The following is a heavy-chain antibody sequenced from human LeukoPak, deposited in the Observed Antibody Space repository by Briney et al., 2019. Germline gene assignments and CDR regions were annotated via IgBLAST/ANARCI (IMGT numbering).Heavy chain of an antibody. D-gene: IGHD2-15*01. Sequence: GSVKVSCKASGYTFTGYYMHWVRQAPGQGLEWMGRINPNSGGTNYAQKFQGRVTMTRDTSISTAYMELSRLRSDDTAVYYCARDGVVEPRPGAFDIWGQGTMVTVSS. V-gene: IGHV1-2*06. CDR1: GYTFTGYY. CDR2: INPNSGGT. J-gene: IGHJ3*02. CDR3: ARDGVVEPRPGAFDI.